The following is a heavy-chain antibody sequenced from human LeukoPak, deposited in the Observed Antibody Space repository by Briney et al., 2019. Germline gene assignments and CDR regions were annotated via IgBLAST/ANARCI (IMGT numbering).Heavy chain of an antibody. J-gene: IGHJ4*02. CDR3: ANIGSSTFGSTGF. CDR1: GFTFSTYG. Sequence: GGSLRLSCVASGFTFSTYGMIWVRQAQGKGPEWVSLVSNSGDTTNYADSVKGRFTISRDNSKNTLYLQMDSLRAEDTAAYYCANIGSSTFGSTGFWGQGTLVTVSS. D-gene: IGHD3-16*01. V-gene: IGHV3-23*01. CDR2: VSNSGDTT.